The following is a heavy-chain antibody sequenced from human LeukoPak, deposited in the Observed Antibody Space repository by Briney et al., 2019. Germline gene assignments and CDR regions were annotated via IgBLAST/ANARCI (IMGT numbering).Heavy chain of an antibody. CDR3: ARGHYDILTGYPDWFDP. V-gene: IGHV4-59*08. J-gene: IGHJ5*02. Sequence: SETLSLTCTVSGGSISSFYWSWIRQPPGKGLEWIGYIYYSGSTDYNPSLKSRVTMSLDTSKNQFSLKLSSVTAADTAVYYCARGHYDILTGYPDWFDPWGQGTLVTVSS. D-gene: IGHD3-9*01. CDR1: GGSISSFY. CDR2: IYYSGST.